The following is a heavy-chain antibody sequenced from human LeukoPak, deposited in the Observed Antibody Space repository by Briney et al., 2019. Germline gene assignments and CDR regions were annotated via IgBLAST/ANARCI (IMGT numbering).Heavy chain of an antibody. CDR1: GYTFTSYG. D-gene: IGHD3/OR15-3a*01. J-gene: IGHJ4*02. V-gene: IGHV1-18*01. CDR3: VDRLSGGQKGY. CDR2: ISAYNGNT. Sequence: GASVKVSCKASGYTFTSYGISWVRQAPGQGLEWMGWISAYNGNTNYAQKFQGRVTITADKSTSTAYMELSSLRSEDTAVYYCVDRLSGGQKGYWGQGTLVTVSS.